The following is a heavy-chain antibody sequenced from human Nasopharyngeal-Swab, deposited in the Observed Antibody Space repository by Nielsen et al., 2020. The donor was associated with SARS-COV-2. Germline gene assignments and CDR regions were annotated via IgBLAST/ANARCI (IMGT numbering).Heavy chain of an antibody. Sequence: GGSLRLSCTASGFTFGDYAMSWVRQAPGKGLEWVGFIRSKAYGGTTEYAASVKGRFTISRDDSKSIAYLQMNSLKTEDTAVYYCTRDIVVVVAAYYYYYYMDVWGKGTTVTVSS. CDR2: IRSKAYGGTT. D-gene: IGHD2-15*01. V-gene: IGHV3-49*04. CDR3: TRDIVVVVAAYYYYYYMDV. J-gene: IGHJ6*03. CDR1: GFTFGDYA.